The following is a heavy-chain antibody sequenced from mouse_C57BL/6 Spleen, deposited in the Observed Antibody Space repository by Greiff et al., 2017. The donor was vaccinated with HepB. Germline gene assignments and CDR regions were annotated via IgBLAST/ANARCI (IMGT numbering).Heavy chain of an antibody. D-gene: IGHD2-1*01. Sequence: EVKLMESGGDLVKPGGSLKLSCAASGFTFSSYGMSWVRQTPDKRLEWVATISSGGSYTYYPDSVKGRFTISRDNAKNTLYLQMSSLKSEDTAMYYCARQGDGNYVKWFAYWGQGTLVTVSA. J-gene: IGHJ3*01. CDR3: ARQGDGNYVKWFAY. CDR1: GFTFSSYG. CDR2: ISSGGSYT. V-gene: IGHV5-6*01.